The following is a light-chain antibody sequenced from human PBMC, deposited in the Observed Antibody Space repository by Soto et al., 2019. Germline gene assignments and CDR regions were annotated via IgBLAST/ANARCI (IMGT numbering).Light chain of an antibody. CDR2: AAS. CDR3: QQYDNSLYT. J-gene: IGKJ2*01. V-gene: IGKV3-20*01. CDR1: QSVSSSY. Sequence: EIVLTQSPGTLSFSPGEITTLSCRAIQSVSSSYLAWYQQKPGQPPRLLIYAASSRATVIPDRFSGSGSGTDFTLTISKLEPEDFAVDYCQQYDNSLYTFGQGTKLEIK.